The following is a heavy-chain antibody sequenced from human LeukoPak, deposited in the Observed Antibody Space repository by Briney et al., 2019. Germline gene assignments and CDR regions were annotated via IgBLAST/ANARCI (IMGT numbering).Heavy chain of an antibody. V-gene: IGHV4-59*08. CDR1: GGSISGYY. D-gene: IGHD3-9*01. CDR3: ARHRSMGYDILTGFLT. Sequence: NPSETLSLTCTVSGGSISGYYWSWIRQPPGKGLEWIGYIYYSGSTNYNPSLKSRVTISVDTSKNQFSLKLSSVTAADTAVYYCARHRSMGYDILTGFLTWGQGTLVTVSS. CDR2: IYYSGST. J-gene: IGHJ5*02.